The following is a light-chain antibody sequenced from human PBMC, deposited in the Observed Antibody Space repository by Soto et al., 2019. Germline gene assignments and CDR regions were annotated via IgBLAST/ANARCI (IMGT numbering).Light chain of an antibody. J-gene: IGKJ2*02. Sequence: DIQMTQSPSTLSASVGDRVTITCRASQSISSWLAWYQQKPGKAPKLLIYDASSLESGVPSRFSGCGSGTEFTLTISSLQPDDFATYYCQHYNSYSWTFGQGTKLEIK. CDR2: DAS. CDR3: QHYNSYSWT. V-gene: IGKV1-5*01. CDR1: QSISSW.